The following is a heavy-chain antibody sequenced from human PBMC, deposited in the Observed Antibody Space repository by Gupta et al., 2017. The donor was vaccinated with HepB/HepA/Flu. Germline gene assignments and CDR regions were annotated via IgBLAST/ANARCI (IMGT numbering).Heavy chain of an antibody. J-gene: IGHJ4*02. CDR1: GGSISSGGYS. CDR3: ARYSHVYDSSGYHYFFDY. CDR2: THFNGNT. Sequence: QVQLQESGPGLVKPSQTLSLTCTVSGGSISSGGYSWGWLRQFPGKGLEWIGNTHFNGNTYYNPSLKSRLTMSVATSQNQFSLTLTSVTAADTAVYYCARYSHVYDSSGYHYFFDYWGQGTLVTVSS. D-gene: IGHD3-22*01. V-gene: IGHV4-31*03.